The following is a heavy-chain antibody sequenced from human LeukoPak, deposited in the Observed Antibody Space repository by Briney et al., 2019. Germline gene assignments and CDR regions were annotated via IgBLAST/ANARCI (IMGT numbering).Heavy chain of an antibody. CDR2: IFSSGST. J-gene: IGHJ4*02. Sequence: PGGCLRLSCAASGFTVIGSYMSWVRQAPGKGLEWVSVIFSSGSTYYADSVKGRFTISRDNSKNTLYLQMNSLRAEDTAVYYCARRGTYDFWSGYYAVWGQGTLVTVSS. V-gene: IGHV3-66*03. CDR1: GFTVIGSY. CDR3: ARRGTYDFWSGYYAV. D-gene: IGHD3-3*01.